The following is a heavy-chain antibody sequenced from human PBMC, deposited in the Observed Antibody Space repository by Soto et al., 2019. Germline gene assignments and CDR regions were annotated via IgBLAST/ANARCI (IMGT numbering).Heavy chain of an antibody. J-gene: IGHJ6*03. CDR1: GGSFSGYY. Sequence: SETLSLTCAVYGGSFSGYYWSWIRQPPGKGLEWIGEINHSGSTNYNPSLKSRVTISVDTSKNQFSLKLSSVTAADTAVYYCARGAANIVVVPAALYYMDVWGKGTTVTISS. D-gene: IGHD2-2*01. CDR3: ARGAANIVVVPAALYYMDV. CDR2: INHSGST. V-gene: IGHV4-34*01.